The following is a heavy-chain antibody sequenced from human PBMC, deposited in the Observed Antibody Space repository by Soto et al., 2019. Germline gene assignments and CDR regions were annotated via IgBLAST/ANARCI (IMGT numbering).Heavy chain of an antibody. V-gene: IGHV4-59*01. CDR1: GGSISSYY. D-gene: IGHD5-12*01. Sequence: SETLSLTCTVSGGSISSYYWSWIRQPPGKGLEWIGYIYYSGSTNYNPSLKSRVTISVDTSKNQFSLKLSSVTAADTAVYYCARELRTNAFDIWGQGTMVTVSS. J-gene: IGHJ3*02. CDR2: IYYSGST. CDR3: ARELRTNAFDI.